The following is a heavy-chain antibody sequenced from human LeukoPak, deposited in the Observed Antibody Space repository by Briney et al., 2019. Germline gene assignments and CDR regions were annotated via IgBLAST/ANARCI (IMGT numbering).Heavy chain of an antibody. J-gene: IGHJ6*03. CDR1: GGSFSGYY. CDR2: INHSGST. CDR3: ARGPGYSSSWYFYYYYMDV. D-gene: IGHD6-13*01. Sequence: SSETLSLTCAVYGGSFSGYYWSWIRQPPGKGLEWIGEINHSGSTNYNPSLKSRVTISVDTSKNQFSLKLSSVTAADAAVYYCARGPGYSSSWYFYYYYMDVWGKGTTVTVSS. V-gene: IGHV4-34*01.